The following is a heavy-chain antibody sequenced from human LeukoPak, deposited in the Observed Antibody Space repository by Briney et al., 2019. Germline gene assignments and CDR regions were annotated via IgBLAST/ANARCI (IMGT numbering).Heavy chain of an antibody. Sequence: GGSLRLYCAASGFTLSDYAMSWVRQAAGKGLDWVSLISGNGGTTYYADSVKGRFTISRDNSKNTVYLQMNSLRAEDTAVYYCAKNLKNSRSWYEVDYWGQGTLVTVSS. J-gene: IGHJ4*02. CDR3: AKNLKNSRSWYEVDY. CDR2: ISGNGGTT. D-gene: IGHD6-13*01. V-gene: IGHV3-23*01. CDR1: GFTLSDYA.